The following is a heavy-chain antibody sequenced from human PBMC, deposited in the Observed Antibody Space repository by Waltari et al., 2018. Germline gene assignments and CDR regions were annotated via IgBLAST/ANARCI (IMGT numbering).Heavy chain of an antibody. J-gene: IGHJ4*02. CDR2: IKQDGSEK. Sequence: EVQLVESGGGLVQPGGSLRLSCAASGFTFSSYWMSWVRQAPGKGLECVANIKQDGSEKYYVDSVKGRFTISRDNAKNSLYLQMNSLRAEDTAVYYCARDGDYYATGIDYWGQGTLVTVSS. V-gene: IGHV3-7*01. CDR1: GFTFSSYW. D-gene: IGHD3-22*01. CDR3: ARDGDYYATGIDY.